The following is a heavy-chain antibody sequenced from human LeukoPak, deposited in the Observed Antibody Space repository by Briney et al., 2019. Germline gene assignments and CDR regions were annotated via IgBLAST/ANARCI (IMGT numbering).Heavy chain of an antibody. CDR2: MNPNSGNT. V-gene: IGHV1-8*03. Sequence: ASVKVSCKASGYTFTSYDINWVRQATGQGLEWMGWMNPNSGNTGYAQKFQGRVTITRNTSISTAYMELSSLRSEDTAVYYCAGGHTAMVGLLSDWGQGTLVTVSS. J-gene: IGHJ4*02. CDR1: GYTFTSYD. D-gene: IGHD5-18*01. CDR3: AGGHTAMVGLLSD.